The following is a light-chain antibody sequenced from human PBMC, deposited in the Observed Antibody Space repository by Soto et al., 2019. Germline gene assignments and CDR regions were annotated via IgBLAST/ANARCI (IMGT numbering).Light chain of an antibody. V-gene: IGLV1-40*01. CDR1: SSNIGAGFD. CDR3: QSYDSSLSAYV. J-gene: IGLJ1*01. CDR2: GNS. Sequence: QSVLTQPPSVSGAPGQRVTISCTGNSSNIGAGFDVHWYQQLPGTAPKFVIYGNSNRPSGVPDRFSGSKSGTSAFLAITGLQAEDEADYYCQSYDSSLSAYVFGAGTKLTVL.